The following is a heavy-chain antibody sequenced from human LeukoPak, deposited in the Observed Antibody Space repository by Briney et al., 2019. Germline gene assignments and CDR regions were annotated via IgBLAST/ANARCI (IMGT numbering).Heavy chain of an antibody. CDR2: ISASGGTT. V-gene: IGHV3-23*01. J-gene: IGHJ3*02. CDR1: GFPFSSNA. CDR3: XKDXREVLYDVLDI. Sequence: GGPLRLSCAASGFPFSSNAMSWVRQAPGRGLEWVSAISASGGTTYFADSVKGRFTISRDNSKNTVYLQVNSLRAEDTALYYCXKDXREVLYDVLDIWGQGTMVTVSS. D-gene: IGHD2-2*02.